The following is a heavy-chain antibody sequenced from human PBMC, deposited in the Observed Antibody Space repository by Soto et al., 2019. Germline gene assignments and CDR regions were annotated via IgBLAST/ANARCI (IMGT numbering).Heavy chain of an antibody. J-gene: IGHJ4*02. V-gene: IGHV4-31*03. CDR2: IYYSGST. CDR3: ARWVGATSFDY. D-gene: IGHD1-26*01. CDR1: GGSISSGGYY. Sequence: QVQLQESGPGLVKPSQTLSLTCTVSGGSISSGGYYWSWIRQHPGKGLEWIGYIYYSGSTYYNPSLNRRVTISVDTSKNQFSLKLSSVTAADTAVYYSARWVGATSFDYWGQGTLVTVSS.